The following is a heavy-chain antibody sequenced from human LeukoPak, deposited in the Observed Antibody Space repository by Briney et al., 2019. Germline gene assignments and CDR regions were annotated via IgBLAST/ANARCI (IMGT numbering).Heavy chain of an antibody. J-gene: IGHJ4*02. CDR1: GSTFSRYS. CDR3: ARDPPLGSCSTISCPHLDY. D-gene: IGHD2-2*01. V-gene: IGHV3-21*01. CDR2: ISSSSSFI. Sequence: GGSLRLSCAASGSTFSRYSMNWVRQAPGKGLEWVSSISSSSSFIYYADSVKGRFTISRDNAKNSLYLQMNSLRAEDTAVYYCARDPPLGSCSTISCPHLDYWGQGTLVTVSS.